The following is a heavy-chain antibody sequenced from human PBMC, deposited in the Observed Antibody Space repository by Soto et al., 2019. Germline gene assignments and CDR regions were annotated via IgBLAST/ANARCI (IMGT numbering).Heavy chain of an antibody. V-gene: IGHV4-34*01. J-gene: IGHJ5*02. D-gene: IGHD1-7*01. CDR3: ASGARETGTTFSYWFDP. Sequence: SSETLSLTCAVYGGSFSGYYWSWIRQPPGKGLEWIGEINHSGSTNYNPSLKSRVTISVDTSKNQFSLKLSSVTAADTAVYYCASGARETGTTFSYWFDPWGQGTLVTVSS. CDR2: INHSGST. CDR1: GGSFSGYY.